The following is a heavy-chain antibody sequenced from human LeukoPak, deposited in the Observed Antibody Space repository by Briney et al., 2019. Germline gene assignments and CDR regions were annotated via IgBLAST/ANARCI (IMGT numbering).Heavy chain of an antibody. J-gene: IGHJ6*02. CDR2: IYYSGST. CDR3: ARGHRHSLRFYYGMDV. CDR1: GGSISSSSYY. D-gene: IGHD1-14*01. V-gene: IGHV4-39*07. Sequence: SETLSLTCTVSGGSISSSSYYWGWIRQPPGKGLEWIGSIYYSGSTYYNPSLKSRVTISVDTSKNQFSLKLSSVTAADTAVYYCARGHRHSLRFYYGMDVWGQGTTVTVSS.